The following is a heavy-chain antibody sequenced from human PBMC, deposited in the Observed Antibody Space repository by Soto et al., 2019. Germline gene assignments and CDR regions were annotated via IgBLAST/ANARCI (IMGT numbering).Heavy chain of an antibody. CDR1: GYTFTGYY. V-gene: IGHV1-2*02. Sequence: ASVKVSCKASGYTFTGYYMHWVRQAPGQGLEWMGWINPNSGGTNYAQKFQGRVTMTRDTSISTAYMELSRLRSDDTAVYYCARASPTILSGSYSGTFDYWGQGTLVTVSS. D-gene: IGHD1-26*01. CDR3: ARASPTILSGSYSGTFDY. J-gene: IGHJ4*02. CDR2: INPNSGGT.